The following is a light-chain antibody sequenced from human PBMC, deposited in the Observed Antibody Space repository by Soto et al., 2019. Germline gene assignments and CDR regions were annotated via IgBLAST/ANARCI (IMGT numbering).Light chain of an antibody. CDR2: GAS. CDR3: QQYGPSPMYT. Sequence: EIVLTQSPGTLSLSPGERATLSCRASQTVSSSYLAWYQQKPGQAPRLLIYGASTRATGIPGRFSGSASGTDFTLTVSRLGRVDFAVSYCQQYGPSPMYTFGQGTNLEIK. V-gene: IGKV3-20*01. J-gene: IGKJ2*01. CDR1: QTVSSSY.